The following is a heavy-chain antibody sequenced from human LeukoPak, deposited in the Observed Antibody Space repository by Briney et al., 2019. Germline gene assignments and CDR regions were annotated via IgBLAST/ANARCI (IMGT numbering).Heavy chain of an antibody. D-gene: IGHD2-2*01. CDR1: GGSISSGGYY. J-gene: IGHJ4*02. CDR3: ARVLGGSTSYFLPLYYFDY. CDR2: IYYSGST. Sequence: SETLSLTCTVSGGSISSGGYYWSWIRQHPGKGLEWIGYIYYSGSTYYDPSLKSRVTISVDTSKNQFSLKLSSVTAADTAVYYCARVLGGSTSYFLPLYYFDYWGQGTLVTVSS. V-gene: IGHV4-31*03.